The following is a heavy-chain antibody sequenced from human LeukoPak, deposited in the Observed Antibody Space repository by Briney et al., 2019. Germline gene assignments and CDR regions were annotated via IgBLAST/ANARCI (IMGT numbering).Heavy chain of an antibody. CDR3: ARYCSTSGTKAFGI. CDR1: GGSMRNYY. CDR2: IYYTGIT. Sequence: SETLSLTCAVSGGSMRNYYWSWIRQPPGKGLEWIGYIYYTGITKYNPSLKSRVTMSVDTSKNQFSLKLTSVTAADTAVYYCARYCSTSGTKAFGIWGQGTMVTVSS. D-gene: IGHD3-10*01. J-gene: IGHJ3*02. V-gene: IGHV4-59*01.